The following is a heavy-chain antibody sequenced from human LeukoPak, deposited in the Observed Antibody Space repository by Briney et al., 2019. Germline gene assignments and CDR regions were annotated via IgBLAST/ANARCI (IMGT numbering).Heavy chain of an antibody. J-gene: IGHJ4*02. D-gene: IGHD3-16*02. CDR2: INTDGSTI. V-gene: IGHV3-74*01. CDR1: GFTFSNYW. CDR3: ARAGSYRFDY. Sequence: GGSLRLSCAASGFTFSNYWMHWVRQAPGQGLVWVSRINTDGSTINYADSVKGRFTISRDDAKNTLYLHMYSLRAEDTAIYYCARAGSYRFDYRGQGTLVTVSS.